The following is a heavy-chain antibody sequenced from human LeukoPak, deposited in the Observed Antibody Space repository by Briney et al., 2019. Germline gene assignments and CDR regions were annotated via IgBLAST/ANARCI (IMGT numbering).Heavy chain of an antibody. Sequence: SVKVSFKASGGTFSSYAISWVRQAPGQGLEWMGRIIPILGIANYAQKFQGRVTITADKSTSTAYMELSSLRSEDTAVYYCARGGGVTAILSWGQGTLVTVSS. D-gene: IGHD2-21*02. V-gene: IGHV1-69*04. CDR1: GGTFSSYA. J-gene: IGHJ4*02. CDR3: ARGGGVTAILS. CDR2: IIPILGIA.